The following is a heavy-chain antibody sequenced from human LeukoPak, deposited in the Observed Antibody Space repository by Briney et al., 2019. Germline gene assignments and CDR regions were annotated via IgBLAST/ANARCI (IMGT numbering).Heavy chain of an antibody. CDR3: AKDGRGGGGDYFDY. J-gene: IGHJ4*02. D-gene: IGHD2-15*01. V-gene: IGHV3-23*01. CDR2: ISGSGGST. CDR1: GFTFSSYA. Sequence: GGSLRLSCAASGFTFSSYAMSWVRQAPGQGLEWVSAISGSGGSTYYADSVKGRCTISRDNSKNTLYLQMNSLRAEDTAVYYCAKDGRGGGGDYFDYWGQGTLVTVSS.